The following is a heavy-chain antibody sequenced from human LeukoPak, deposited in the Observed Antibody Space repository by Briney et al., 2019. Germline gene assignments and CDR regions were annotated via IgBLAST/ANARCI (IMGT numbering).Heavy chain of an antibody. CDR2: IIPNSGGT. D-gene: IGHD3-9*01. CDR3: ARTLTGGRGGYFDY. V-gene: IGHV1-2*02. Sequence: ASVKVSCKASGYTFTSYYMHWVRQAPGQGLEWIGWIIPNSGGTNYAQRFQGRVTMTRDTSISTAYMELTSLRSDDTALYYCARTLTGGRGGYFDYWGQGTLVTVSS. CDR1: GYTFTSYY. J-gene: IGHJ4*02.